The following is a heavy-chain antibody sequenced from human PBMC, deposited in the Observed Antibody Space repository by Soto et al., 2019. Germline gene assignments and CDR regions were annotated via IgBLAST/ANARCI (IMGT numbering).Heavy chain of an antibody. J-gene: IGHJ4*02. CDR3: ARSIYYGSGSSDY. V-gene: IGHV1-69*05. Sequence: PVKVSCKASGGTFSSYAISWVRQAPGQGLEWMGGIIPIIGTTNYAQKFQGRVTMTTDSSTRTAYMELRSLRSDDTAVYYCARSIYYGSGSSDYWGQGTLVTVSS. D-gene: IGHD3-10*01. CDR1: GGTFSSYA. CDR2: IIPIIGTT.